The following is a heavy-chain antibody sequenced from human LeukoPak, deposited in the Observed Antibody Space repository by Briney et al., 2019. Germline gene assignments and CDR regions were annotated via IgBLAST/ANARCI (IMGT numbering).Heavy chain of an antibody. CDR3: ASLYCSSTSCPNDY. J-gene: IGHJ4*02. CDR2: IIPIFGTA. CDR1: GGTFSSYA. V-gene: IGHV1-69*06. Sequence: ASVKVSCKAPGGTFSSYAISWVRQAPGQGLEWMGGIIPIFGTANYAQKFQGRVTITADKSTSTAYMELSSLRSEDTAVYYCASLYCSSTSCPNDYWGQGTLVTVSS. D-gene: IGHD2-2*01.